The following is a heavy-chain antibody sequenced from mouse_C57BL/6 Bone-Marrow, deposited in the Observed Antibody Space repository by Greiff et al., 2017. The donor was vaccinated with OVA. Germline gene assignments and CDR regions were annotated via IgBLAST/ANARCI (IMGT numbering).Heavy chain of an antibody. Sequence: QVHVKQSGAELVKPGASVKLSCKASGYTFTEYTIHWVKQRSGQGLEWIGWFYPGSGSIKYNEKFKDKATLTADKSSSTVYMELSRLTSEDSAVYFCARHGDYYYGSSYFHFDYWGQGTTLTVSS. CDR2: FYPGSGSI. D-gene: IGHD1-1*01. CDR1: GYTFTEYT. V-gene: IGHV1-62-2*01. CDR3: ARHGDYYYGSSYFHFDY. J-gene: IGHJ2*01.